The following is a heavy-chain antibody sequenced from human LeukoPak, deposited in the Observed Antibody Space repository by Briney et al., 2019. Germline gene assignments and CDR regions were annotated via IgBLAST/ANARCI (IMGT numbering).Heavy chain of an antibody. CDR3: AKEDGTMIVVFTAYFDY. J-gene: IGHJ4*02. D-gene: IGHD3-22*01. V-gene: IGHV3-23*01. CDR2: ISGSGGST. CDR1: RFTFSSYS. Sequence: GGSLRLSCAASRFTFSSYSMSWVRQAPGKGLEWVSAISGSGGSTYYADSVKGRFTISRDNSKNTLYLQMNSLRAEDTAVYYCAKEDGTMIVVFTAYFDYWGQGTLVTVSS.